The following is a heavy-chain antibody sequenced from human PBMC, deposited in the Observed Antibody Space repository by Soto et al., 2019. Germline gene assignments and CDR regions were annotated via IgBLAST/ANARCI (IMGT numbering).Heavy chain of an antibody. CDR1: GYSFTSYW. D-gene: IGHD3-10*01. J-gene: IGHJ6*02. CDR3: ARGDYGSGSSPYYYYGMDV. Sequence: GESLKISCKGSGYSFTSYWISWVRQMPGKGLEWMGRIDPSDSYTNYSPSFQGHVTISADKSISTAYLQWSSLKASDTAMYYCARGDYGSGSSPYYYYGMDVWGQGTTVTVSS. V-gene: IGHV5-10-1*01. CDR2: IDPSDSYT.